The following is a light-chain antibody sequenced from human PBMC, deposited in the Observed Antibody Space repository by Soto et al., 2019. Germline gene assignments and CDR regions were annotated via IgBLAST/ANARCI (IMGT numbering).Light chain of an antibody. CDR3: SSYTTSNTVL. J-gene: IGLJ2*01. CDR2: EVT. CDR1: SSDIGFYNY. V-gene: IGLV2-14*01. Sequence: QSALTQPASVSGSPGQSITISCTGTSSDIGFYNYVSWYQHHPGKAPKLMIFEVTNRPSGVSNRFSGSKSGNTASLTISGLQADDEADYYCSSYTTSNTVLFGGGTKLTVL.